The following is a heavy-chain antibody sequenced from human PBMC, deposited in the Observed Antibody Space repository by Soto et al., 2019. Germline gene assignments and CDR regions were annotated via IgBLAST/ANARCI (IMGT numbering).Heavy chain of an antibody. V-gene: IGHV3-9*01. J-gene: IGHJ4*02. CDR2: ISWNSGNI. D-gene: IGHD6-13*01. Sequence: GGSLRLSCAASGFTFDDYAMHWVRQAPGKGLEWVSGISWNSGNIGYADSVKGRFTISRDNAKNSLYLQMNSLRAEDTALYYCAKNGGRGSSSWYQFDYWGQGTLVTVSS. CDR3: AKNGGRGSSSWYQFDY. CDR1: GFTFDDYA.